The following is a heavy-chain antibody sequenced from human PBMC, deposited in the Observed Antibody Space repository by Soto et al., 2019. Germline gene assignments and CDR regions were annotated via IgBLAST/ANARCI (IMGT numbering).Heavy chain of an antibody. CDR1: GFTFSSYG. V-gene: IGHV3-33*01. Sequence: QVQLVESGGGVVQPGRSLRLSCAASGFTFSSYGIHWVRQAPGKGLEWVAVIWYDGSNKYYADSVKGRFSISRDNSKNTVHLQMNNLAAEDTAEYHCARDWNGMDVWGQGTTVTVSS. CDR2: IWYDGSNK. CDR3: ARDWNGMDV. J-gene: IGHJ6*02. D-gene: IGHD3-3*01.